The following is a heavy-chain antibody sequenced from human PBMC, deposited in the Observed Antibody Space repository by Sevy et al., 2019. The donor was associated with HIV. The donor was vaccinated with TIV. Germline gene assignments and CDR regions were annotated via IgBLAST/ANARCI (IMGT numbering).Heavy chain of an antibody. CDR3: ARPVGYAAS. CDR1: GYDFANNW. D-gene: IGHD5-12*01. J-gene: IGHJ5*02. Sequence: GEFLKISCRASGYDFANNWIGWVRQMPGEGLEWMGIIYPGDSDTRYTPSFEGRVTISADKSVNTAYLQWSSLKAPDTATYYCARPVGYAASWGQGTLVTVSS. CDR2: IYPGDSDT. V-gene: IGHV5-51*01.